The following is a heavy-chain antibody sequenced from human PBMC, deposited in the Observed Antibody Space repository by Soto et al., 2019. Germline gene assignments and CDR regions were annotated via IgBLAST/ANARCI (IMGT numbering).Heavy chain of an antibody. Sequence: ASVKVSCKASGYTFTSYDINWGRQATGQGFEWMGWMNPNSGNTCYAQKFHGRVTMTRNTSISTAYMELSSLRSEDTAVYYCARAGLVPAAYYYYYMDVWGKGTSVTVSS. CDR2: MNPNSGNT. V-gene: IGHV1-8*01. J-gene: IGHJ6*03. D-gene: IGHD2-2*01. CDR3: ARAGLVPAAYYYYYMDV. CDR1: GYTFTSYD.